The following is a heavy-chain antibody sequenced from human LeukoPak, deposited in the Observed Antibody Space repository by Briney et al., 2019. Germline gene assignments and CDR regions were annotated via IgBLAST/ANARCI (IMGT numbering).Heavy chain of an antibody. CDR2: INSDGSST. CDR3: ARSGDSPWYDFLSGHRGAYYMDV. D-gene: IGHD3-3*01. V-gene: IGHV3-74*01. J-gene: IGHJ6*03. CDR1: GFTFSSYW. Sequence: GGSLRLSCAASGFTFSSYWMHWVRQAPGKGLVWVSRINSDGSSTSYADSVKGRFTISRDNAKNTLYLQINSLRAEDTAVYYCARSGDSPWYDFLSGHRGAYYMDVWGKGTTVTVSS.